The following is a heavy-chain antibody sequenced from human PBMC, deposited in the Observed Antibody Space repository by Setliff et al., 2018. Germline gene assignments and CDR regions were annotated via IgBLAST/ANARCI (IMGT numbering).Heavy chain of an antibody. V-gene: IGHV3-23*01. CDR1: GFTFSSLW. Sequence: GGSLRLSCTASGFTFSSLWMSWVRQAPGKGLEWVSGASVGKTDYSDSVKGRFAISRDNSKNTVYLEMNSLRDEDTAIYYCVRDRPYRKRILGGSIRRRRDAGHPSIDYYGLDVWGQGTTVTVSS. CDR2: ASVGKT. D-gene: IGHD3-16*01. CDR3: VRDRPYRKRILGGSIRRRRDAGHPSIDYYGLDV. J-gene: IGHJ6*02.